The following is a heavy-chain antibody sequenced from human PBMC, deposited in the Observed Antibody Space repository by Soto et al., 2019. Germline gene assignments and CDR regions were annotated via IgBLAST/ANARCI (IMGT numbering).Heavy chain of an antibody. CDR2: INPNSGGT. CDR1: GYTFTGYY. V-gene: IGHV1-2*04. D-gene: IGHD3-10*01. CDR3: ARDALLGFGEYRVDYYGMDV. Sequence: ASVKVSCKASGYTFTGYYMHWVRQAPGQGLEWMGWINPNSGGTNYAQKFQGWVTMTRDTSISTAYMELSRLRSDDTAVYYCARDALLGFGEYRVDYYGMDVWGQGTTVTVSS. J-gene: IGHJ6*02.